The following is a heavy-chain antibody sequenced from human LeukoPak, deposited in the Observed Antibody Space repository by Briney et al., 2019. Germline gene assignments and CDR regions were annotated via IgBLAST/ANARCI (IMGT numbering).Heavy chain of an antibody. Sequence: PGGSLRLSCAASGFTFSSYGMHWVRQAPGKGLEWVAVISYDGSNKYYADSVKGRFTISRDNSENTLYLQMNSLRAEDTAVYYCAKDKQLGDYGMDVCSQGTTVTVSS. CDR1: GFTFSSYG. J-gene: IGHJ6*02. CDR3: AKDKQLGDYGMDV. V-gene: IGHV3-30*18. D-gene: IGHD6-6*01. CDR2: ISYDGSNK.